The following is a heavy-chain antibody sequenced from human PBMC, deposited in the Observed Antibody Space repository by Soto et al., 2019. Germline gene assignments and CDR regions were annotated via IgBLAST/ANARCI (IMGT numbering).Heavy chain of an antibody. CDR1: GFTFSNAW. CDR3: TTDLGVMGYYDSSGFPIEDY. V-gene: IGHV3-15*01. J-gene: IGHJ4*02. D-gene: IGHD3-22*01. CDR2: IKSKTDGGTT. Sequence: PGGSLRLSCAASGFTFSNAWMSWVRQAPGKGLEWVGRIKSKTDGGTTDYAAPVKGRFTISRDDSKNTLYLQMNSLKTEDTAVYYCTTDLGVMGYYDSSGFPIEDYWGQGTLVTVSS.